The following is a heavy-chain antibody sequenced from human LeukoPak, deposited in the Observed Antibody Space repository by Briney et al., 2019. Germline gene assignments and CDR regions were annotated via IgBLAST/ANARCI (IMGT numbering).Heavy chain of an antibody. V-gene: IGHV4-34*01. CDR2: INHSGST. J-gene: IGHJ5*02. Sequence: PSETLSLTCAVYGGSFSGYYWGWIRQPPGKGLEWIGEINHSGSTNYNPSLKSRVTISVDTSKNQFSLKLSSVTAADTAVYYCARSFRRGYSYGYPNWFDPWGQGTLVTVSS. CDR3: ARSFRRGYSYGYPNWFDP. D-gene: IGHD5-18*01. CDR1: GGSFSGYY.